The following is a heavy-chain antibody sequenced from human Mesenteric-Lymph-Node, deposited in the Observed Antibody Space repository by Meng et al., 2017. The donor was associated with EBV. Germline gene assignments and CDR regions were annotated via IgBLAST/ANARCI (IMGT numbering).Heavy chain of an antibody. J-gene: IGHJ4*02. Sequence: QWQRQESGSGLVQPSKPPSLPCAVAGGSVSSGGYSWSWIRQPQGKGLEWIGYIYHFGSPNYNPSLKSRVTISVDRSKNQFSLNLTSMTAADTAVYYCARRGIAEGFDFWGQGTLVTVSS. CDR1: GGSVSSGGYS. CDR2: IYHFGSP. CDR3: ARRGIAEGFDF. V-gene: IGHV4-30-2*01.